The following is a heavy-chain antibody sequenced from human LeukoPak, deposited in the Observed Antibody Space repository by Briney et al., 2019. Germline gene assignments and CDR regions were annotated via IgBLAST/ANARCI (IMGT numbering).Heavy chain of an antibody. CDR1: GFTFSSYA. V-gene: IGHV3-30*02. CDR2: MPSDGSNE. CDR3: VKDRGGNYDYFDY. Sequence: PGGSLRLSCAASGFTFSSYAMSWVRQAPGKGLEWVAFMPSDGSNEYYADSVKGRFTISRDSSKNTLYLQMSSLISKDTAVYYCVKDRGGNYDYFDYWGQGTLVTVSS. J-gene: IGHJ4*02. D-gene: IGHD1-26*01.